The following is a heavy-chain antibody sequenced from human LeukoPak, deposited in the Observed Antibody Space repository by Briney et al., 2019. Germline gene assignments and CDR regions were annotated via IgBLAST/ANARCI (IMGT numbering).Heavy chain of an antibody. CDR3: ATTLTVTTGFY. CDR1: GFTFSSYW. CDR2: IKEDGSEN. J-gene: IGHJ4*02. V-gene: IGHV3-7*01. D-gene: IGHD4-17*01. Sequence: GGSLRLSCAASGFTFSSYWMSWVRQPPGKGLQWVAHIKEDGSENYYVDAVKGRFTISRDNAKNSLYLQMNSLRAEDTAVYFCATTLTVTTGFYWGQGTLVTVSS.